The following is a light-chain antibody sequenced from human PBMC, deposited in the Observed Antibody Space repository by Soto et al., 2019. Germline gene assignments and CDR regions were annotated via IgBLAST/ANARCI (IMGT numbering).Light chain of an antibody. CDR3: QQSYSTPWT. CDR2: GAS. CDR1: QTISTY. Sequence: DIQMTQSPSSLSASVGDRVTIICRASQTISTYLNWYQQRPGKAPKLLIYGASNLEGGVPSRFSGSGSGTDLTLTISSLQPEDFATYFCQQSYSTPWTFGQGTRVEIK. J-gene: IGKJ1*01. V-gene: IGKV1-39*01.